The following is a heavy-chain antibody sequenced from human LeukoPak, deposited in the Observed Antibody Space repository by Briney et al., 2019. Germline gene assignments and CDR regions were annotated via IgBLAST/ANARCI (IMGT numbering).Heavy chain of an antibody. CDR3: SRQVVGNDY. V-gene: IGHV4-34*01. J-gene: IGHJ4*02. D-gene: IGHD3-22*01. CDR2: INHSGYT. Sequence: PSETLSLTCAVYGESSFSSYYWSWIRQTPRGALEWIGEINHSGYTTYNPSLKSRVTLSIDTSKNQFSLRLNSVTAADTAVYYCSRQVVGNDYWGQGTLVTVSS. CDR1: GESSFSSYY.